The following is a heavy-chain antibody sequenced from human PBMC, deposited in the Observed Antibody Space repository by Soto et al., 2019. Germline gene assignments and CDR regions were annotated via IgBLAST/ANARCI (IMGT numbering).Heavy chain of an antibody. V-gene: IGHV6-1*01. CDR1: GDSVSSNSAA. J-gene: IGHJ6*03. D-gene: IGHD3-9*01. CDR3: ARDAYDILTGYESVLYNYYMDV. CDR2: TYYRSKWYN. Sequence: PSQTLSLTCAISGDSVSSNSAAWNWIRQSPSRGLEWLGRTYYRSKWYNDYAVSVKSRITINPDTSKNQFSLQLNSVTPEDTAVYYCARDAYDILTGYESVLYNYYMDVWGKGTTVTVSS.